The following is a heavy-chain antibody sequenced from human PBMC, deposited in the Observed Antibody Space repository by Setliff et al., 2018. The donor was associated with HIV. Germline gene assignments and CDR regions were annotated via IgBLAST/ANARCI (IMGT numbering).Heavy chain of an antibody. Sequence: SETLSLTCAVYGGSFSGYHWSWIRQPPGKGLEWIGSIYYSGNTYYNPSLKSRVTISTDTSRNQFSLRLSSVTAADTAIYYCARVPTSSWYVTTQRTKEYFHHWGQGTLVTVSS. CDR1: GGSFSGYH. D-gene: IGHD6-13*01. V-gene: IGHV4-34*01. CDR3: ARVPTSSWYVTTQRTKEYFHH. CDR2: IYYSGNT. J-gene: IGHJ1*01.